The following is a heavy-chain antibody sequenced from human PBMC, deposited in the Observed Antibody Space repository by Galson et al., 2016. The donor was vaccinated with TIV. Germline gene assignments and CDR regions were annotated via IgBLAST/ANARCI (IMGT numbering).Heavy chain of an antibody. J-gene: IGHJ1*01. CDR1: GYTFRNYG. CDR3: AKDPSTDRTAVCGVLIHAPQYFQH. CDR2: MSADNGDT. D-gene: IGHD3-3*01. Sequence: SLRVSCKASGYTFRNYGITWIRQAPGQGLEWMGWMSADNGDTTYAQKLRGRVTMTRDTSTNTAYMELRSLRSDDTAVYFCAKDPSTDRTAVCGVLIHAPQYFQHWCQGTLVTVSS. V-gene: IGHV1-18*01.